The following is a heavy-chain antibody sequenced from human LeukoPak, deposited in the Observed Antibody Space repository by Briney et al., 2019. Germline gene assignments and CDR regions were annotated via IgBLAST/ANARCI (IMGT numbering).Heavy chain of an antibody. V-gene: IGHV4-59*01. Sequence: SETLSLTCSFSGGSISNYYWSWVRQPPGKGLEWIGYIYYSGSTDYNPSLKSRVTISIDTSKNHFSLRLSSVTAADTASYYCARGYAYGPNYYFDYWGQGALVTVSS. CDR1: GGSISNYY. J-gene: IGHJ4*02. D-gene: IGHD5-18*01. CDR2: IYYSGST. CDR3: ARGYAYGPNYYFDY.